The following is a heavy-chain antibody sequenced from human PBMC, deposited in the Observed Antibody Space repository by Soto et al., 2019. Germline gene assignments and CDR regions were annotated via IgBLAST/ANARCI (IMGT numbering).Heavy chain of an antibody. CDR2: VIPMVGTA. Sequence: QVQLVQSGAEVKKPESSVKVSCKAPGGTFSTYAISWVRQAPGQGLEWMGGVIPMVGTANYAQRFQDRVTTTEDEATTTVYMELSSLRSEDTAVYFCASGIQLWLRRINNGYSGWGQGTLVTVSS. V-gene: IGHV1-69*12. J-gene: IGHJ4*02. CDR3: ASGIQLWLRRINNGYSG. CDR1: GGTFSTYA. D-gene: IGHD5-18*01.